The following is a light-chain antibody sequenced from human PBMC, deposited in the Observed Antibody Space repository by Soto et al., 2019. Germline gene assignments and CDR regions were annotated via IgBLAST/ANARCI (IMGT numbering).Light chain of an antibody. CDR2: GDT. CDR1: SSNIGAGHA. CDR3: QSYGTSLSGLYV. J-gene: IGLJ1*01. Sequence: QSVLTQPPSVSGAPWQRVTISCTGTSSNIGAGHAVHWYRQFPGAAPKLLIYGDTHRPSGVPDRFSGSKSGASASLAITGLRAEDEGDYFCQSYGTSLSGLYVFGTGTKLTVL. V-gene: IGLV1-40*01.